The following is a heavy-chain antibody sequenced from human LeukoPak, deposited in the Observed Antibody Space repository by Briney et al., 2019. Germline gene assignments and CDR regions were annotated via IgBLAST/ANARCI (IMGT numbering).Heavy chain of an antibody. V-gene: IGHV1-69*06. CDR3: ATNIAVAGFYLDY. D-gene: IGHD6-19*01. Sequence: ASVKASCKASGGTFNSYAISWVRQAPGQGLEWMGGIIPIFGTTNYARKFRGRVTLTADKSTRTAYMELSSLRSEDTAVYYCATNIAVAGFYLDYWGQGTLVTVSS. CDR1: GGTFNSYA. CDR2: IIPIFGTT. J-gene: IGHJ4*02.